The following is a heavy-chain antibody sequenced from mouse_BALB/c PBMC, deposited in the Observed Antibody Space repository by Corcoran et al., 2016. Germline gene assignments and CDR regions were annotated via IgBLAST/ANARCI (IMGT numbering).Heavy chain of an antibody. CDR2: IDPANGNT. Sequence: EVQLQQSGAELVKPGASVTLSCTASGFNIKDTYMHWVKQRPEQGLEWIGRIDPANGNTKYDTKFQGKATITADTSSNTAYLQRSSLTSEDTAVYYCARRAARARYYAMDYWGQGTSVTVSS. CDR1: GFNIKDTY. V-gene: IGHV14-3*02. D-gene: IGHD3-1*01. J-gene: IGHJ4*01. CDR3: ARRAARARYYAMDY.